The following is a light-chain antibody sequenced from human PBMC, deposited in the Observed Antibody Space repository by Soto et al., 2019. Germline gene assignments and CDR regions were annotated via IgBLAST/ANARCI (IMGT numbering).Light chain of an antibody. CDR2: DAS. CDR1: QSISTW. J-gene: IGKJ2*01. CDR3: QQYGNYYT. Sequence: DIQMTQSPSTLSASVGDRVTITCRASQSISTWLAWYQQKPGKAPKLLIYDASSLESGVPSRFSGSGSGTEFTLTITSLQPDDFATYYCQQYGNYYTFDRGTKLEIK. V-gene: IGKV1-5*01.